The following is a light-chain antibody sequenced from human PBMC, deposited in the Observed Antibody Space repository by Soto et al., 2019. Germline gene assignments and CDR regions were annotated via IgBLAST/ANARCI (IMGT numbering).Light chain of an antibody. V-gene: IGKV3-15*01. CDR3: QQYDRWPLT. CDR2: GAT. Sequence: EIVVSQSXATLSLSSREXXXXXXXASQSVSILLAWYQQKXGQAPRLLIHGATXRATGIPDRFSGSGSGTDFTLTISSLESEDFAVYYCQQYDRWPLTFGRGTKVDIK. J-gene: IGKJ4*02. CDR1: QSVSIL.